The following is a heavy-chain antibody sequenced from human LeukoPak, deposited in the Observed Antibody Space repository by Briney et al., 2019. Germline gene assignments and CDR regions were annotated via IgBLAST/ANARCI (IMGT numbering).Heavy chain of an antibody. CDR2: IYGSGST. Sequence: GGSLRLSCAASGFTVSSNQMTWVRQAPGKGLEWVSIIYGSGSTYYADSVKGRFTISRDNAKNTLYLQMNSLRVEDTAVHYCARGRPHGNDYWGQGTLVTVSS. V-gene: IGHV3-53*01. D-gene: IGHD4-23*01. CDR1: GFTVSSNQ. J-gene: IGHJ4*02. CDR3: ARGRPHGNDY.